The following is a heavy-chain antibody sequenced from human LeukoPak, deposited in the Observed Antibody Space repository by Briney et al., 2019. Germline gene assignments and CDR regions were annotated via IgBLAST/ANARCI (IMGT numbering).Heavy chain of an antibody. J-gene: IGHJ5*02. CDR3: ARVSLMITFGVVIGWFDP. Sequence: GGSLRLSCAASGLTFDDYAMTWVRQAPGKGLEWVSAINLNGGSTGYADSVKGRFTISRDNAKNSLYLQMDSLRAEDTALYYCARVSLMITFGVVIGWFDPWGQGTLVSVSS. CDR2: INLNGGST. D-gene: IGHD3-16*02. CDR1: GLTFDDYA. V-gene: IGHV3-20*04.